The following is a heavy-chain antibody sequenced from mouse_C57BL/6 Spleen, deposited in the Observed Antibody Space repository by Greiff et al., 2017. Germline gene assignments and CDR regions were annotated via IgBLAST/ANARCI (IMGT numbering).Heavy chain of an antibody. V-gene: IGHV2-9-1*01. D-gene: IGHD1-1*01. J-gene: IGHJ1*03. Sequence: VKLMESGPGLVAPSQSLSITCTVSGFSLTSYAISWVRQPPGKGLEWLGVIWTGGGTNYNSALKSRLSISKDNSKSQVFLKMNSLQTDDTARYYCARFYYGSSAWYFDVWGTGTTVTVSS. CDR3: ARFYYGSSAWYFDV. CDR1: GFSLTSYA. CDR2: IWTGGGT.